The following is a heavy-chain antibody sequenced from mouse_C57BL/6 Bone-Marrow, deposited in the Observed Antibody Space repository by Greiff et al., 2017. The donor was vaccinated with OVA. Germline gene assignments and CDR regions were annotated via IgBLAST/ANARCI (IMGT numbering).Heavy chain of an antibody. CDR2: ILPGSGST. J-gene: IGHJ1*03. V-gene: IGHV1-9*01. Sequence: QVQLQQSGAELLKPGASVKLSCKATGYTFTGYWIEWVKQRPGHGLEWIGEILPGSGSTNYNEKFKGKATFTADTSSNTAYMQLSSLTTEDSAIYYCARRIGITTVVARYFDVWGTGTTVTVSS. D-gene: IGHD1-1*01. CDR1: GYTFTGYW. CDR3: ARRIGITTVVARYFDV.